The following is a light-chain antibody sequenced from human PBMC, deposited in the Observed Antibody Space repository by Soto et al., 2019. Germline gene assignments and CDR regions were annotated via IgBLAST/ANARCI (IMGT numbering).Light chain of an antibody. CDR3: QRDVCYSLT. CDR2: RAS. CDR1: QSISSW. V-gene: IGKV1-5*03. Sequence: DIQMTQSPSTLSASVGDRVTITCRASQSISSWLAWYQQKPGKAPKLLIYRASNLHSGVPSRFSGSGSGTAFNLTISSLQPDDFATYYCQRDVCYSLTFGQGTKLEIK. J-gene: IGKJ2*01.